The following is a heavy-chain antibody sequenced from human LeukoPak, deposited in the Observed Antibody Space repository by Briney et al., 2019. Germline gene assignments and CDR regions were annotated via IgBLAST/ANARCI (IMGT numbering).Heavy chain of an antibody. J-gene: IGHJ4*02. D-gene: IGHD3-10*01. V-gene: IGHV3-9*01. CDR1: GFTFDDYA. Sequence: GGSLRLSCAASGFTFDDYAMHWVRQAPGKGLEWVSGISWNSGSIGYADSVKGRFTISRDNAKNSLYLQMNSLRAEDTALYYCAKDIRMVRGVIDYWGQGTLVTVSS. CDR2: ISWNSGSI. CDR3: AKDIRMVRGVIDY.